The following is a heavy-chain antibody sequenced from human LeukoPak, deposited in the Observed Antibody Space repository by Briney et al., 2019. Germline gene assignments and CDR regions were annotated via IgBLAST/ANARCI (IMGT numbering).Heavy chain of an antibody. J-gene: IGHJ4*02. CDR1: GNYW. Sequence: GGSLRLSCAASGNYWMHWVRQAPGKGLVWVSHINSDGSWTSYADSVKGRFTISKDNAKNTVYLQVNSLRAEDTAVYYCVSFYETYWGRGTLVTVSS. D-gene: IGHD2/OR15-2a*01. V-gene: IGHV3-74*01. CDR3: VSFYETY. CDR2: INSDGSWT.